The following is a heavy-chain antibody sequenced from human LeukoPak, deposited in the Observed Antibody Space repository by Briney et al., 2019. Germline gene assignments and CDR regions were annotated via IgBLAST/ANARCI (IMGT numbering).Heavy chain of an antibody. V-gene: IGHV3-23*01. CDR2: ISGSGGST. Sequence: GGSLRLSCAASEFTFSSYAMNWVRQAPGKGLEWVSAISGSGGSTYYADSVKGRFTISRDNSKNTLYLQMNSLRPEETAVYYCARAVWFGELNYWRQGTLVTVSS. D-gene: IGHD3-10*01. CDR1: EFTFSSYA. CDR3: ARAVWFGELNY. J-gene: IGHJ4*02.